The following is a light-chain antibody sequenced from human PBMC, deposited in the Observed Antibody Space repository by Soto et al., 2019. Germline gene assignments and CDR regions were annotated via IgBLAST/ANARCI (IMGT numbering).Light chain of an antibody. CDR3: CSYTSSSTLV. CDR2: DGT. CDR1: SSDVGSHNL. J-gene: IGLJ2*01. V-gene: IGLV2-14*02. Sequence: QSALTQPASVSGSPGQSITISCTGTSSDVGSHNLVSWYQQHPGKAPKLMIYDGTKRPSGVSNRFSGSKSGNTASLTISGLQAEDEGNYYCCSYTSSSTLVFGGGTKVTVL.